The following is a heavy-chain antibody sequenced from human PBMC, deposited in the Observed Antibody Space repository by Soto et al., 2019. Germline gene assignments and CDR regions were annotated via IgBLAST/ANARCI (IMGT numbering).Heavy chain of an antibody. J-gene: IGHJ3*02. V-gene: IGHV3-23*01. CDR1: GFSFSPYA. Sequence: PGGSLRLSCVTSGFSFSPYAMSLVRHAPGKGLEWVSGISGSGSNTYYADSVKGRFTISRDNSKNTLYLQMNSLRAEDTAVYYCAKGGAVVGGLQFPWDAFYISGQGTMVTVS. CDR3: AKGGAVVGGLQFPWDAFYI. CDR2: ISGSGSNT. D-gene: IGHD1-26*01.